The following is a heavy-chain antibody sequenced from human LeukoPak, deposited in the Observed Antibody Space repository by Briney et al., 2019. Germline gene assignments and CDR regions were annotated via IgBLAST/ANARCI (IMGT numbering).Heavy chain of an antibody. J-gene: IGHJ4*02. Sequence: GGSLRLSCAASGFTFSNAWMSWVRQAPGKGLEWVGRIKSKTDGGITDYAAPVKGRFTISRDDSKNTLYLQMNSLKTEDTAVYYCTTKTGYDYVWGSYRPRGDYFDYWGQGTLVTVSS. CDR2: IKSKTDGGIT. CDR1: GFTFSNAW. CDR3: TTKTGYDYVWGSYRPRGDYFDY. V-gene: IGHV3-15*01. D-gene: IGHD3-16*02.